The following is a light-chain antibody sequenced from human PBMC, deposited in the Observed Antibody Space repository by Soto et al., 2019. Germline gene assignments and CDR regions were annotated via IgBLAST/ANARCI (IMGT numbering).Light chain of an antibody. CDR2: GAS. CDR3: QQANSCPIT. J-gene: IGKJ5*01. Sequence: DIQITKSPSSVSASVGDRLTMTCRASRDISNSLAWYQQTPGKAPKLLIHGASSLQSGVPPRYSGSGYGTDFTLTISSLQPEDFATYYCQQANSCPITFGQGTRLEI. V-gene: IGKV1-12*01. CDR1: RDISNS.